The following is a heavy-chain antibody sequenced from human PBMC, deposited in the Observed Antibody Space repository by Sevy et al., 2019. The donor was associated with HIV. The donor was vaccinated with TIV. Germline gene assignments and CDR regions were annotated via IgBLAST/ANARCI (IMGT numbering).Heavy chain of an antibody. V-gene: IGHV3-15*01. J-gene: IGHJ3*02. CDR2: IKSKTDGGTT. CDR1: GFTFSNAW. Sequence: GGSLRLSCAASGFTFSNAWMSWVRQAPGKGLEWVGRIKSKTDGGTTDYAEPVKGRFTISRDDSKNTLYLQMNSLKTEDTAVYYCTTDCVVVPSDAFDIWGQGTMVTVSS. CDR3: TTDCVVVPSDAFDI. D-gene: IGHD2-2*01.